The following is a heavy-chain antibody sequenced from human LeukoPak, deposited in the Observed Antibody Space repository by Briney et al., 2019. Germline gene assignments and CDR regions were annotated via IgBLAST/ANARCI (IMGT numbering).Heavy chain of an antibody. CDR3: TTVSWGGSYLSDAFDI. V-gene: IGHV3-15*01. D-gene: IGHD1-26*01. CDR2: IKSKTDGGTT. CDR1: GFTFSNAW. J-gene: IGHJ3*02. Sequence: GGSLRLSCAASGFTFSNAWMSWVRQAPGKGLEWVGRIKSKTDGGTTDYAAPVKGRFTISRDDSKNTLYLQMNSLKTEDTAVYYGTTVSWGGSYLSDAFDIWGQGTMVTVSS.